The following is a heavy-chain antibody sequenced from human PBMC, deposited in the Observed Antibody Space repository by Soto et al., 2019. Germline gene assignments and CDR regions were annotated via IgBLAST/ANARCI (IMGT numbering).Heavy chain of an antibody. J-gene: IGHJ6*03. CDR3: VTVTSSRNYYPRGI. CDR2: IYYSGAS. CDR1: GGPTRTTNYY. Sequence: PSETLSLTCTVSGGPTRTTNYYWGWVRQAPGKGLEWLGSIYYSGASYYNPSLKSRDAISRGTSRNQFSLSLSSVPAAETAVYYCVTVTSSRNYYPRGIWGKQTTFTTSS. V-gene: IGHV4-39*01. D-gene: IGHD1-7*01.